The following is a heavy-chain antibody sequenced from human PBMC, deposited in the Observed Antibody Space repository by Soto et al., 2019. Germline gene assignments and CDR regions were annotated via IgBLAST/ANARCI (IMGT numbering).Heavy chain of an antibody. Sequence: PSETLSLTCTVSGGSISGYYWSWIRQPPGKGLEWIGYIYYTGSTYYNPSLKSRVTISLDTSRNQFSLKLTSVTAADTAVYYCARVVGKNYCDPWGRGTLVTVAS. CDR2: IYYTGST. J-gene: IGHJ5*02. D-gene: IGHD1-7*01. CDR1: GGSISGYY. V-gene: IGHV4-59*01. CDR3: ARVVGKNYCDP.